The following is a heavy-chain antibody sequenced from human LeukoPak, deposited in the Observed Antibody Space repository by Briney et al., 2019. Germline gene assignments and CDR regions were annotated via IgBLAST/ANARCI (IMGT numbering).Heavy chain of an antibody. CDR2: INHSGST. J-gene: IGHJ4*02. CDR1: GGSFSGYY. CDR3: ATIGGYGSGSYYMRAFDY. D-gene: IGHD3-10*01. V-gene: IGHV4-34*01. Sequence: SETLSLTCAVYGGSFSGYYWSWIRQPPGKGLEWIGEINHSGSTNYNPSLKSQVTISVDTSKNQFSLKLSSVTAADTAVYYCATIGGYGSGSYYMRAFDYWGQGTLVTVSS.